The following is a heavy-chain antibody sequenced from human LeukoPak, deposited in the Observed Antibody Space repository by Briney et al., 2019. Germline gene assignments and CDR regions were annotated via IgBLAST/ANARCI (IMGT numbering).Heavy chain of an antibody. D-gene: IGHD2/OR15-2a*01. CDR2: IIPIFGTA. J-gene: IGHJ6*03. CDR3: ARTGPVKISYWDYYYYYMDV. Sequence: SVKVPCKASGGTFSSYAISWVRQAPGQGLEWMGGIIPIFGTANYAQKFQGRVTITADESTSTAYMELSSLRSEDTAVYYCARTGPVKISYWDYYYYYMDVWGKGTTVTVSS. CDR1: GGTFSSYA. V-gene: IGHV1-69*13.